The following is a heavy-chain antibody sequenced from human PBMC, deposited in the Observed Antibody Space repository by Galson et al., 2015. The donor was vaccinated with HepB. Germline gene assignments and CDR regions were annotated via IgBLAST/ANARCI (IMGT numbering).Heavy chain of an antibody. CDR3: AKDSWHYNSVFDPFDI. D-gene: IGHD3-10*01. V-gene: IGHV3-23*01. CDR2: IGGGGGDT. J-gene: IGHJ3*02. Sequence: SLRLSCAASGFTFSTYAMNWVRQAPGKGLEWVSAIGGGGGDTYYADSVKGRFIISRDNSKNTLFLQMNSPRAEDTAVYFCAKDSWHYNSVFDPFDIWGQGTMVTVSS. CDR1: GFTFSTYA.